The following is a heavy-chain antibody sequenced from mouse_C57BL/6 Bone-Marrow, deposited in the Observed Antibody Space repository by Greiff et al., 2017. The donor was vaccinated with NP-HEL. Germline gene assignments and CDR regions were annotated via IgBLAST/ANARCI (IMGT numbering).Heavy chain of an antibody. V-gene: IGHV1-80*01. D-gene: IGHD1-2*01. CDR1: GYAFSSYW. J-gene: IGHJ3*01. CDR3: ARSLPRSSWFAY. Sequence: QVQLQQSGAELVKPGASVKISCKASGYAFSSYWMNWVKQRPGKGLEWIGQIYPGDGDTNYNGKFKGKATLTADKSSSTAYMQLSSLTSEDSAVYFCARSLPRSSWFAYWGQGTLVTVSA. CDR2: IYPGDGDT.